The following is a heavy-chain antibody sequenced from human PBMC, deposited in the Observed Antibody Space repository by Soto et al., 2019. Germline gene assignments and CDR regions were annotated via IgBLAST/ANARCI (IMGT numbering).Heavy chain of an antibody. CDR3: ARGGPYDFWSGYLSYYYYYGMDV. D-gene: IGHD3-3*01. CDR2: INAGNGNT. Sequence: ASVNVSCKASGYTFTSYAMHWVRQAPGQRLEWMGWINAGNGNTKYSQKFQGRVTITRDTSASTAYMELSSLRSEDTAVYYCARGGPYDFWSGYLSYYYYYGMDVWGQGTTVTVSS. V-gene: IGHV1-3*01. CDR1: GYTFTSYA. J-gene: IGHJ6*02.